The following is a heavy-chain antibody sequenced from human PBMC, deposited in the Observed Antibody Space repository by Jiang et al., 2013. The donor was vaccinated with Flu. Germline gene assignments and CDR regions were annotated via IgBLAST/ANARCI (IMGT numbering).Heavy chain of an antibody. CDR3: ARVPSNFYGSIWFDY. V-gene: IGHV1-46*01. CDR2: LNPTGNRT. Sequence: GAEVKKPGASVNVSCHASGYMFTNFYIYWVRQAPGQGLEWLGILNPTGNRTSYAQRFRGRVTMTRDTSASTVYMELSSLRSDDTAVYYCARVPSNFYGSIWFDYWGQGTLLAVSS. D-gene: IGHD3-22*01. J-gene: IGHJ4*02. CDR1: GYMFTNFY.